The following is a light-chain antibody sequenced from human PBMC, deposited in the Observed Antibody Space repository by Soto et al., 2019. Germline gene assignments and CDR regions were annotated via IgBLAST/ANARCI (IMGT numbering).Light chain of an antibody. CDR2: AAS. CDR1: QTITTY. Sequence: DIQMTQSPSSLFASVGDSVTITCRASQTITTYLNWYRQKPGKAPKLLIYAASSLQSGVPSRFSGSGSETEFTLTISSLHPEDFATYFCQQIYSAPLTFGGGTKVEI. V-gene: IGKV1-39*01. J-gene: IGKJ4*01. CDR3: QQIYSAPLT.